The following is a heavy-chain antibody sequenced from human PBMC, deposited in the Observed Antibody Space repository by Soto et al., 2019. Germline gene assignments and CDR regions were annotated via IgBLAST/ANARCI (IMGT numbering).Heavy chain of an antibody. CDR2: IYYSGST. CDR1: GGSISSGCYY. D-gene: IGHD3-10*01. V-gene: IGHV4-31*02. CDR3: ARVDKSYYGSGYVDWSDP. Sequence: SETLSLTCPVSGGSISSGCYYWSWIRQHPGKGLEWIGYIYYSGSTYYNPSLKSRVTISVDTSKNQFSLKLSSVTAADTAVYYFARVDKSYYGSGYVDWSDPWGQGTLVTVSS. J-gene: IGHJ5*02.